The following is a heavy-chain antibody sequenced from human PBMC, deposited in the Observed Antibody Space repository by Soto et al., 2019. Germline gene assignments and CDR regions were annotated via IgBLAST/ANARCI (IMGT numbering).Heavy chain of an antibody. V-gene: IGHV3-43*01. CDR2: ISWDGGST. D-gene: IGHD3-22*01. J-gene: IGHJ4*02. Sequence: GGSLRLSCAASGFTFDDYTMHWVRQAPGKGLEWVSLISWDGGSTYYADSVKGRFTISRDNSKNSLYLQMNSLRTEDTALYYCAKDKVRVGYYDSSCYYAPYFDYWGQGTLVTVSS. CDR3: AKDKVRVGYYDSSCYYAPYFDY. CDR1: GFTFDDYT.